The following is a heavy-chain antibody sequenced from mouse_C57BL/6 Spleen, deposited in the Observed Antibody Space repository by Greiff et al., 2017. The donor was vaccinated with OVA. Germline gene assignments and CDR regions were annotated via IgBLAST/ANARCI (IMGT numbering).Heavy chain of an antibody. CDR1: GYTFTSYW. CDR3: ARSGYYGSSYYFDY. V-gene: IGHV1-72*01. D-gene: IGHD1-1*01. CDR2: IDPNSGGT. Sequence: QVQLKQPGAELVKPGASVKLSCKASGYTFTSYWMHWVKQRPGRGLAWIVRIDPNSGGTKYNEKFKSKATLTVDKPSSTAYMQLSSLTSEDSAVYYCARSGYYGSSYYFDYWGQGTTLTVSS. J-gene: IGHJ2*01.